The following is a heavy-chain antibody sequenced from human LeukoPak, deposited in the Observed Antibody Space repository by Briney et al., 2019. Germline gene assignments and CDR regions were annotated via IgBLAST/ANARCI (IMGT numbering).Heavy chain of an antibody. CDR2: ISSSSSYI. CDR3: ARAHVDIVATVDY. D-gene: IGHD5-12*01. Sequence: GGSLRLSCAASGFTFSSYSMNWVRQAPGKGLEWVSSISSSSSYIYYADSVKGRFTISRDNAKNSLYLQMNSLRAEDTALYYCARAHVDIVATVDYWGQGTLVTVSS. CDR1: GFTFSSYS. V-gene: IGHV3-21*04. J-gene: IGHJ4*02.